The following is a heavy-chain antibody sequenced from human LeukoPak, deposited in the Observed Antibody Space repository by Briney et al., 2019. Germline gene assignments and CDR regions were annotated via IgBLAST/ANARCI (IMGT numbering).Heavy chain of an antibody. CDR3: ATRYYYDSSGYTGLDY. CDR1: GGTFSSYA. D-gene: IGHD3-22*01. CDR2: IIPIFGTA. J-gene: IGHJ4*02. Sequence: SVKVSCKASGGTFSSYAISWVRQAPGQGLEWMGGIIPIFGTANYAQKFQGRVTITADESTSTAYMELSSLRSEDTAMYYCATRYYYDSSGYTGLDYWGQGTLVTVSS. V-gene: IGHV1-69*13.